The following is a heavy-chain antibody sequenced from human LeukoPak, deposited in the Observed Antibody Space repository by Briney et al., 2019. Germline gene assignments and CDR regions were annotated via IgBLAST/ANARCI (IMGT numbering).Heavy chain of an antibody. V-gene: IGHV7-4-1*02. Sequence: GASVKVSCKASGYTFASYAMNWVRQAPGQGLEWTGWINTNTGNPTYAQGFTGRFVFSLDTSVSTAYLQISGLKAEDTAVYYCARGGDYDSSGHSGFFPLVDYWGQGTLVTVSS. J-gene: IGHJ4*02. CDR2: INTNTGNP. CDR1: GYTFASYA. CDR3: ARGGDYDSSGHSGFFPLVDY. D-gene: IGHD3-22*01.